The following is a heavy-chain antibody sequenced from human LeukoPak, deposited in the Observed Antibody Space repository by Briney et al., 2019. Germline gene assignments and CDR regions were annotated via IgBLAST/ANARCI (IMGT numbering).Heavy chain of an antibody. V-gene: IGHV3-30-3*01. CDR2: MSGDGNHY. D-gene: IGHD2-15*01. CDR3: ARGSVATPPSFNY. J-gene: IGHJ4*02. CDR1: GFTFSTSS. Sequence: GGSLRLSCAASGFTFSTSSMQWVRQAPGRGLEWLAVMSGDGNHYSYGDSVQGRLSISRDNSKNTLYLHMKSLRVEDTAFYYCARGSVATPPSFNYWGQGTLVTVSS.